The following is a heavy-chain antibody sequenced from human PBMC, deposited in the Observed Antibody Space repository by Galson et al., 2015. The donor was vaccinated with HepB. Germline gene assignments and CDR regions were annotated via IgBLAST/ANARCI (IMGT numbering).Heavy chain of an antibody. J-gene: IGHJ4*02. Sequence: LSLTCAVSGGSISSSNWRSWVRQPPGKGLEWIGEIYHSGSTNYNPSLKSRVTISVDKSKNQFSLKLSSVTAADTAVYYCARDGSYYDSSGYSPFDYWGQGTLVTVSS. CDR1: GGSISSSNW. CDR3: ARDGSYYDSSGYSPFDY. D-gene: IGHD3-22*01. CDR2: IYHSGST. V-gene: IGHV4-4*02.